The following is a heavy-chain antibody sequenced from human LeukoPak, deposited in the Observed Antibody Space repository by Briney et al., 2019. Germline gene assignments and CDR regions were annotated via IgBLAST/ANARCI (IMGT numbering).Heavy chain of an antibody. CDR3: ARLRYYAVDV. J-gene: IGHJ6*02. V-gene: IGHV3-48*01. CDR2: ISSGSSSR. Sequence: PGGSLRLSCAASGFTFNTFDMTWVRQAPGKGLEWVSHISSGSSSRYYADSVKGRFTISRDNAKNSLYLQMNSLRAEDTAVYFCARLRYYAVDVWGQGTTVIVSS. CDR1: GFTFNTFD.